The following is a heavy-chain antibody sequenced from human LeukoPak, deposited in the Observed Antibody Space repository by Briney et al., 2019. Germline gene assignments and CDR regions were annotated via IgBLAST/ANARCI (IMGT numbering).Heavy chain of an antibody. D-gene: IGHD3-3*01. CDR1: GYTFTSYG. CDR3: ARDQFTIFGVVYPSYYGIDV. CDR2: ISAYNGNT. Sequence: ASVKVACKASGYTFTSYGISWVRQAPGQGLEWMGWISAYNGNTNYAQKHQSRVTMTTDTSTSTTYMQLRRLRSDDTAVYYCARDQFTIFGVVYPSYYGIDVWGQGTTVTVSS. J-gene: IGHJ6*01. V-gene: IGHV1-18*01.